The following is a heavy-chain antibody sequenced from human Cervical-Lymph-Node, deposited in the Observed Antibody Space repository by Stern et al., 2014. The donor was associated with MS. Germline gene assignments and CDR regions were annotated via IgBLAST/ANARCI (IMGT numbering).Heavy chain of an antibody. CDR2: IKQDGSEK. CDR1: GFTFSSYW. Sequence: EVQLVESGGGLVQPEGSLRLSCAASGFTFSSYWMSWVRQAPGKGLEWVADIKQDGSEKYYVDSVKGRFTISRDNAKNSLYLQMNSLRAEDTAVYYCARIAPANWNYDYWGQGTLVTVSS. CDR3: ARIAPANWNYDY. J-gene: IGHJ4*02. V-gene: IGHV3-7*01. D-gene: IGHD1-7*01.